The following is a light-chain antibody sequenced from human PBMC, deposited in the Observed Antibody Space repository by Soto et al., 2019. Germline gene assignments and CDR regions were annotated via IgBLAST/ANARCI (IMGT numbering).Light chain of an antibody. CDR2: KSS. V-gene: IGKV1-5*03. CDR1: QSISSW. J-gene: IGKJ1*01. Sequence: DIPMTQSPSTLSASVGDRVTITCRASQSISSWLAWYQQKPGKAPKLLIYKSSSLESGVPSRFSGRGSGTGFTLTISSLQPDDFAAYYCQQYSDYPWTFGQGTKVEIK. CDR3: QQYSDYPWT.